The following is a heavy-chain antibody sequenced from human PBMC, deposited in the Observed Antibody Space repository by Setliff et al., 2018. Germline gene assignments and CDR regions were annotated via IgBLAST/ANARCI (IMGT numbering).Heavy chain of an antibody. V-gene: IGHV5-51*01. J-gene: IGHJ3*02. Sequence: GESLKISCKGSGYRFTTYWIGWVRQMPGKGLEWMGIVFSGDSDTRYSPSFQGQVTMSADKSINTAYLQWSSLKASDTAMYYCARLGAPASHDAFDIWGQGTMVTVSS. CDR3: ARLGAPASHDAFDI. CDR1: GYRFTTYW. CDR2: VFSGDSDT. D-gene: IGHD6-25*01.